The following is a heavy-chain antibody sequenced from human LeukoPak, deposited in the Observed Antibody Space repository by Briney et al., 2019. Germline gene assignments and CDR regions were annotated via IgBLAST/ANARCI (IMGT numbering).Heavy chain of an antibody. Sequence: SETLSLTCTVSGGSISSSSYYWGWIRQPPGKGLEWIGSIYYSGSTYYNPSLKSRVTISVDTSKNQFSLKLSSVTAADTAVYYCAREFMSDYYGMDVWGQGTTVTVSS. V-gene: IGHV4-39*07. CDR1: GGSISSSSYY. CDR3: AREFMSDYYGMDV. D-gene: IGHD3-10*02. J-gene: IGHJ6*02. CDR2: IYYSGST.